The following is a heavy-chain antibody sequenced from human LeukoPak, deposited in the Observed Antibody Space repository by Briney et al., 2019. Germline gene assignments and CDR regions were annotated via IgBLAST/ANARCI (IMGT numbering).Heavy chain of an antibody. CDR2: IIPIFGTA. Sequence: AASVKVSCKASGGTFSSYAISWVRQAPGQGLEWMGRIIPIFGTANYAQKFQGRVTITADKSTSTAYMELSSLRSEDTAVYYCARGPIFGVVITTNCFDPWGQGPLVTVSS. CDR3: ARGPIFGVVITTNCFDP. J-gene: IGHJ5*02. CDR1: GGTFSSYA. D-gene: IGHD3-3*01. V-gene: IGHV1-69*06.